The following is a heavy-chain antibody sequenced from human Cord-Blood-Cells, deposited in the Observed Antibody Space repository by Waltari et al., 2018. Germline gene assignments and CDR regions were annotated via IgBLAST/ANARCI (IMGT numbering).Heavy chain of an antibody. CDR3: AHSLTGDPPYNWFDP. J-gene: IGHJ5*02. Sequence: QITLKESGPTLVKPTQTLTLTCTFSGFSLSTSGVGVGWIRPPPGKALEWPALIYWDDDKRYSPSLKSSLTITKDTSKTQVVLTMTNMDPVDTATYYCAHSLTGDPPYNWFDPWGQGTLVTVSS. D-gene: IGHD7-27*01. V-gene: IGHV2-5*02. CDR1: GFSLSTSGVG. CDR2: IYWDDDK.